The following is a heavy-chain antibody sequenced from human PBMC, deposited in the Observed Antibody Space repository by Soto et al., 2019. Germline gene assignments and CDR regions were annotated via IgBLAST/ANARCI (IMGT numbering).Heavy chain of an antibody. Sequence: PGGSLRLSCAASGFTFSSYWMSWVRQAPGKGLEWVSAISGSGGSTYYVDSVKGRFTISRDNSKNTLYLQMNSLRAEDTAVYYCAKDIVVVVAATSSAYDYWGQGTLVTVS. CDR2: ISGSGGST. D-gene: IGHD2-15*01. CDR1: GFTFSSYW. J-gene: IGHJ4*02. CDR3: AKDIVVVVAATSSAYDY. V-gene: IGHV3-23*01.